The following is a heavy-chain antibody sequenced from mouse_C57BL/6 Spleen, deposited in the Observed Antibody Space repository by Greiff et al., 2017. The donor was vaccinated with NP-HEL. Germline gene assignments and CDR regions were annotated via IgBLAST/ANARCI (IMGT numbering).Heavy chain of an antibody. CDR1: GYTFTSYW. V-gene: IGHV1-69*01. Sequence: VQLQQPGAELVMPGASVKLSCKASGYTFTSYWMHWVKQRPGQGLEWIGEIDPSDSYTNYNQKFKGKSTLTVDKSSSTAYMQLSSLTSEDSAVYYCARGPTGTLDYWGQGTTLTVSS. CDR3: ARGPTGTLDY. CDR2: IDPSDSYT. D-gene: IGHD4-1*02. J-gene: IGHJ2*01.